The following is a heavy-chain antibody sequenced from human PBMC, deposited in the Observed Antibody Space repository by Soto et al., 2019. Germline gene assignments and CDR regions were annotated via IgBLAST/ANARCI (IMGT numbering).Heavy chain of an antibody. CDR3: VLGWELPLASASDI. Sequence: ASVKVSCKVSGYTLTELSMHWVRQAPGKGLEWMGGFDPEDGETIYAQKFQGRVTMTEDTSTDTAYMELSSLRSEDTAVYYCVLGWELPLASASDIWGQGTMVTVSS. J-gene: IGHJ3*02. V-gene: IGHV1-24*01. D-gene: IGHD1-26*01. CDR2: FDPEDGET. CDR1: GYTLTELS.